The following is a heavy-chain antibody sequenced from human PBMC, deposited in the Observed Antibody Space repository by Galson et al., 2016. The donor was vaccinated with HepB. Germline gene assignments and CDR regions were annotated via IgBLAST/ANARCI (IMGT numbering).Heavy chain of an antibody. CDR1: GFAFSVYG. CDR2: ISTSGSST. CDR3: SKGTTDTGDD. J-gene: IGHJ4*02. D-gene: IGHD4-11*01. Sequence: SLRLSCAASGFAFSVYGMTWVRQAPRKGLEWVSAISTSGSSTDYADSVKGRFTISRDNSKNTLYLQMNSLRAEDTAVYYCSKGTTDTGDDWGQGIVVTVSS. V-gene: IGHV3-23*01.